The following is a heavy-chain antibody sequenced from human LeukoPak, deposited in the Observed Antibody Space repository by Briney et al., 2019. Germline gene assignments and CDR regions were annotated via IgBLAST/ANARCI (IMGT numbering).Heavy chain of an antibody. V-gene: IGHV3-21*01. CDR3: ARDEGAAGTTVNFDY. D-gene: IGHD6-13*01. CDR1: GFTFSSYS. Sequence: PGGSLRLSCAASGFTFSSYSMNWVRQAPGKGLEWVSSISSSSSYIYYADSVKGRFTISRDNAMNSLYLQMNSLRAEDTAVYYCARDEGAAGTTVNFDYWGQGTLVTVSS. CDR2: ISSSSSYI. J-gene: IGHJ4*02.